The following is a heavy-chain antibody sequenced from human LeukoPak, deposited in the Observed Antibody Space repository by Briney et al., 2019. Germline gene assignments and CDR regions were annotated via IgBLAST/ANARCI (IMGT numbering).Heavy chain of an antibody. CDR1: GSTFSSYA. Sequence: GGSLRLSCAASGSTFSSYAMSWVRQAPGKGLEWVSAISGSGGSTYYADSVKGRFTIPRDNSKNTLYLQMNSLRAEDTAVYYCADGKSQSYYWGQGTLVTVSS. J-gene: IGHJ4*02. CDR2: ISGSGGST. CDR3: ADGKSQSYY. V-gene: IGHV3-23*01. D-gene: IGHD1-1*01.